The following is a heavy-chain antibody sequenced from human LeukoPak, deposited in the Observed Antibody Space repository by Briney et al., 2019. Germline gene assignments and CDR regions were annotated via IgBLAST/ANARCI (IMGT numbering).Heavy chain of an antibody. D-gene: IGHD2-2*01. CDR1: GGSFSGYY. Sequence: SETLSLTCAVYGGSFSGYYWSWIRQPPGKGLEGIGEINHSGSTNYNPSLKSRVTISVDTSKNQFSLKLSSVTAADTAVYYCARGLRYCSSTSCAPSWFDPWGQGTLVTVSS. V-gene: IGHV4-34*01. J-gene: IGHJ5*02. CDR2: INHSGST. CDR3: ARGLRYCSSTSCAPSWFDP.